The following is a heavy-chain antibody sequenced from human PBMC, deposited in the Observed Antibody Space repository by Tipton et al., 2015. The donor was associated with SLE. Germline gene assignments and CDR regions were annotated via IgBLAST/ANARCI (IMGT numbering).Heavy chain of an antibody. CDR1: GGSISRGFYY. V-gene: IGHV4-39*07. J-gene: IGHJ4*02. D-gene: IGHD6-6*01. Sequence: TLSLTCSVSGGSISRGFYYWGWIRQPPGKGLECIGSISYTGATYYNLSLKSRVTISVDASKNQFSLILNSVTAADTAVYYCARQSMAARPDFDFWGQGTLVTVSS. CDR2: ISYTGAT. CDR3: ARQSMAARPDFDF.